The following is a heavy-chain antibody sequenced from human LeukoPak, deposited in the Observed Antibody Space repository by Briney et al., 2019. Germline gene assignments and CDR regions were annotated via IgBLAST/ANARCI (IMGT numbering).Heavy chain of an antibody. Sequence: PSETLSLTCRVSGVSISSGSNYWGWIRQPPGKTLEWVGSIYSSGSTYYNSSLKSRVIVLIDTAKNHFSLNLSSVTAADTAVYYCARSDGYGLVGIWGQGTMVTVSS. CDR1: GVSISSGSNY. J-gene: IGHJ3*02. CDR2: IYSSGST. CDR3: ARSDGYGLVGI. D-gene: IGHD3-10*01. V-gene: IGHV4-39*07.